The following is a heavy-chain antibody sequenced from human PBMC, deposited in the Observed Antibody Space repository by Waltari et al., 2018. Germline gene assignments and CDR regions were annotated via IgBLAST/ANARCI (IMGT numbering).Heavy chain of an antibody. Sequence: QVQLVESGGGVVQPGRSLRLSCAASGFTFSSYAMHWVRQAPGKGLEWVAVISYDGSNKYYAESVKGRFTISRDNSKNTLYLQMNSLRAEDTAVYYCASELEPSLSPGYWGQGTLVTVSS. J-gene: IGHJ4*02. V-gene: IGHV3-30-3*01. D-gene: IGHD1-1*01. CDR2: ISYDGSNK. CDR1: GFTFSSYA. CDR3: ASELEPSLSPGY.